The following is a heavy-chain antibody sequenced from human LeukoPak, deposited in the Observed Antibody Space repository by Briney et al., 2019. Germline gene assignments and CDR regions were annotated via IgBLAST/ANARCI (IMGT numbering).Heavy chain of an antibody. CDR2: IYSGGST. CDR3: ARINSGRHLGDAFDI. CDR1: GFTVSNNY. J-gene: IGHJ3*02. V-gene: IGHV3-66*01. Sequence: GGSLRLSCVVSGFTVSNNYMSWVRRAPGKGLEWVSVIYSGGSTYYADSVKGRFTISRDNAKNSLFLQMNSLRAEDTAVYYCARINSGRHLGDAFDIWGQGTTVTVSS. D-gene: IGHD1-26*01.